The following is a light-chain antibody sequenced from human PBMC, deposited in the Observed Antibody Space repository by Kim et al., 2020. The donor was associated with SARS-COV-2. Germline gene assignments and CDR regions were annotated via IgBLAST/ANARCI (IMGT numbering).Light chain of an antibody. CDR3: SSYTSSSTYV. CDR1: SSDVGGYNY. V-gene: IGLV2-14*04. CDR2: DVT. Sequence: QSITISWPGTSSDVGGYNYVSWYQEHPGNAPKLMIYDVTKRPSGISNRFSGSKSGNTASLTISGLQAEDEADYYCSSYTSSSTYVFGTGTKVTVL. J-gene: IGLJ1*01.